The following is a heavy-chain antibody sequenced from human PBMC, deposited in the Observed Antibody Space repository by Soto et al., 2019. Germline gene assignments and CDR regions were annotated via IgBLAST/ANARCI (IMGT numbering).Heavy chain of an antibody. J-gene: IGHJ6*03. Sequence: GGSLRLSCAASGFTFSSYSMNWVRQAPGKGLEWVSSISSSSSYIYYADSVKGRFTISRDNAKNSLYLKMNSLRAEDTAVYYFSSFCSSTSCLGGMGYYYMDVWGKGTTVTVSS. V-gene: IGHV3-21*01. CDR1: GFTFSSYS. CDR2: ISSSSSYI. D-gene: IGHD2-2*01. CDR3: SSFCSSTSCLGGMGYYYMDV.